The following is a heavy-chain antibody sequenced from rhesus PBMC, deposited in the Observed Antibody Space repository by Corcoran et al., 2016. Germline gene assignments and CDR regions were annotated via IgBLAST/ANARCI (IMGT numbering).Heavy chain of an antibody. V-gene: IGHV3-136*01. CDR3: TRETSGFEF. J-gene: IGHJ1*01. CDR1: GFTFSGYD. Sequence: EVQLVESGGGLVQPGGSLRLSCAASGFTFSGYDMNWVRQAPEKGLEWVSYISYTGKTLFYSYSVKGRFPISRDNAKNSLFLQMSSLRAEDTAVYYCTRETSGFEFWGQGALVTVSS. CDR2: ISYTGKTL. D-gene: IGHD2-21*01.